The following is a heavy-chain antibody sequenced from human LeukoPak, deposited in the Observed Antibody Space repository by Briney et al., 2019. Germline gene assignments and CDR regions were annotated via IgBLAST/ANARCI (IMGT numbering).Heavy chain of an antibody. V-gene: IGHV4-34*01. J-gene: IGHJ6*03. CDR2: INHSGST. CDR3: ARRSPPIPFYYYYMDV. Sequence: SETLSLTCAVSGGSFSGYYWNWIRQPPGKGLEWIGEINHSGSTNYNPSLKSRVTISVDTSKNQFSLKLSSVTAADTAVYYCARRSPPIPFYYYYMDVWGKGTTVTVSS. CDR1: GGSFSGYY.